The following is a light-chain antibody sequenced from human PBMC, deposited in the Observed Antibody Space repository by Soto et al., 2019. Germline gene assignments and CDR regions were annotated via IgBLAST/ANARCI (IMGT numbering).Light chain of an antibody. V-gene: IGLV2-14*01. Sequence: QSVLTQPASVSGSPGQSITISCTGTSNDVGGYNYVSWYQQHPGKAPKLMIYEVSNRPSGVSIRFSGSKSGNTASLTISGLQAEDEADYYCSSYTYSGNPGYVFGTGTKLTVL. CDR2: EVS. J-gene: IGLJ1*01. CDR1: SNDVGGYNY. CDR3: SSYTYSGNPGYV.